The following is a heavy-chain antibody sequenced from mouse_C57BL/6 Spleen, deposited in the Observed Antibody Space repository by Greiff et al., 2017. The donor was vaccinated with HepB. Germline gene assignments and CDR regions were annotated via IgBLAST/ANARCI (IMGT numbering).Heavy chain of an antibody. V-gene: IGHV1-7*01. CDR3: ARSNDGYFYAMDY. D-gene: IGHD2-3*01. CDR1: GYTFTSYW. CDR2: INPSSGYT. J-gene: IGHJ4*01. Sequence: QVQLQQSGAELAKPGASVKLSCKASGYTFTSYWMHWVKQRPGQGLEWIGYINPSSGYTKYNQKFKDKATLTADKSSRTAYMQLSSLTYEDSAVYYCARSNDGYFYAMDYWGQGTSVTGSS.